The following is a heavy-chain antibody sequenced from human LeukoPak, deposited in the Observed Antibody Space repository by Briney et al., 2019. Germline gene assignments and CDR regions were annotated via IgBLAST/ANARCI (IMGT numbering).Heavy chain of an antibody. Sequence: SETLSLTCAVYGGSFSGYYWSWIRQPPGKGLEWIGEINHSGSTNYNPSLKSRVTISVDTSKNQFSLKLSSVTAADTAVYYCAREEMATPFDYWGQGTLVTVSS. CDR1: GGSFSGYY. V-gene: IGHV4-34*01. D-gene: IGHD5-12*01. CDR2: INHSGST. CDR3: AREEMATPFDY. J-gene: IGHJ4*02.